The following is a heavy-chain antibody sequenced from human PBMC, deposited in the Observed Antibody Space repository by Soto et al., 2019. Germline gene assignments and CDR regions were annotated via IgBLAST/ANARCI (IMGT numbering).Heavy chain of an antibody. CDR1: GGSFSGYY. Sequence: QVQLQQWGAGLLKPSETLSLTCAVYGGSFSGYYWSWIRQPPVNGLERIGEINHGGSTNYNPSLKRPVTISVDTSKNQFSLKLRSVPAADTAVYYCARGLGNGPSYWYFDLWCRGTLVTVSS. CDR2: INHGGST. J-gene: IGHJ2*01. D-gene: IGHD7-27*01. V-gene: IGHV4-34*01. CDR3: ARGLGNGPSYWYFDL.